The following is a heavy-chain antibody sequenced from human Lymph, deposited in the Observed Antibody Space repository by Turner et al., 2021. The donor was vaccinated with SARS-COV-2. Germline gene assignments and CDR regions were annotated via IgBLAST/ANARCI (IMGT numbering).Heavy chain of an antibody. CDR3: ARVKGYNGYDLRYYYGMDV. CDR2: IWYDGSNK. V-gene: IGHV3-33*01. J-gene: IGHJ6*02. D-gene: IGHD5-12*01. Sequence: QVQLVEYGVGLVQPGRSLRLSCAASGFDFSSYGMHWVRQAPGKGLEWVAVIWYDGSNKYYADSVKGRFTISRDNSKNTLYLQMNSLRAEDTAVYYCARVKGYNGYDLRYYYGMDVWGQGTTVTVSS. CDR1: GFDFSSYG.